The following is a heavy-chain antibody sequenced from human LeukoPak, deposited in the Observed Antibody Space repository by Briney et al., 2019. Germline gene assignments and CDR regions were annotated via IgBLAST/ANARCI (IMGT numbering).Heavy chain of an antibody. CDR2: INHSGST. CDR1: GGSFSGYY. V-gene: IGHV4-34*01. CDR3: ASRRFGRGYRNWFDP. Sequence: SETLSLTCAVYGGSFSGYYWSWIRQPPGKGLGWIGEINHSGSTNYNPSLKSRVTISVDTSKNQFSLKLSSVTAADTAVYYCASRRFGRGYRNWFDPWGQGTLVTVSS. D-gene: IGHD3-10*01. J-gene: IGHJ5*02.